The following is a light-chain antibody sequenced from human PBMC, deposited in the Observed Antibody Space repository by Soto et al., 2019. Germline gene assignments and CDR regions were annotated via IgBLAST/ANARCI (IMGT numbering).Light chain of an antibody. CDR3: SLYTSSSTHAV. CDR2: DVS. J-gene: IGLJ2*01. V-gene: IGLV2-14*01. CDR1: SSDVGGYNY. Sequence: QSALTQPASVSGSPGQSITISCTGTSSDVGGYNYVSWYQQHTGKAPKLMIYDVSNRPSGVSNHFSGSKSGNTASLTISGLQAEDEADYYCSLYTSSSTHAVFGGGTNLTVL.